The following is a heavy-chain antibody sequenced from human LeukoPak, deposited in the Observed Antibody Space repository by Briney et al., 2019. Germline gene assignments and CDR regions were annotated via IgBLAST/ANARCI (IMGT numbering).Heavy chain of an antibody. Sequence: SQTLSLTCTVSGGSIISAIYSWSWIRQPPGKGLEWIGYTYHSGSTYYNPSLKSRVTISVDRSKNQFSLKLSSVTAADTAVYYCARIEYSGYDFDYWGQGTLVTVSS. CDR3: ARIEYSGYDFDY. V-gene: IGHV4-30-2*01. D-gene: IGHD5-12*01. J-gene: IGHJ4*02. CDR1: GGSIISAIYS. CDR2: TYHSGST.